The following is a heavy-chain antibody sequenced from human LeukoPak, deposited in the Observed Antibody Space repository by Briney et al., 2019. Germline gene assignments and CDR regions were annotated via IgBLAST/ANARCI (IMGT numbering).Heavy chain of an antibody. J-gene: IGHJ4*02. Sequence: GGSLRLSCAASGFTVSSNLMSWVRQAPGKGLEWVSVIFSGGNTYYAESVRGRFTSSRDNSKNTLYLQMDSLRADDTAVYYCANGKSDLFDYWGQGTQVTVSS. CDR2: IFSGGNT. CDR3: ANGKSDLFDY. V-gene: IGHV3-66*02. CDR1: GFTVSSNL.